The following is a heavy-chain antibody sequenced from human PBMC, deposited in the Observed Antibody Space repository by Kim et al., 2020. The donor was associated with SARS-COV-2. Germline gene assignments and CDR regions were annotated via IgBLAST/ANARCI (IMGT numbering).Heavy chain of an antibody. J-gene: IGHJ6*03. Sequence: SETLSLTCTVSGGSISSYYWSWIRQPPGKGLEWIGYIYYSGSTNYNPSLKSRVTISVDTSKNQFSLKLSSVTAADTAVYYCAREFVGVVPAAGRIYYYYYMDVWGKGTTVTVSS. CDR1: GGSISSYY. CDR2: IYYSGST. D-gene: IGHD2-2*01. CDR3: AREFVGVVPAAGRIYYYYYMDV. V-gene: IGHV4-59*01.